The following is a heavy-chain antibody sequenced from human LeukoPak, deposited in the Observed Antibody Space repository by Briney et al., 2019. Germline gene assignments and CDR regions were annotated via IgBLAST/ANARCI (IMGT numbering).Heavy chain of an antibody. Sequence: GGSLRLSCAASGFTFSTYAMHWVRQAPGKGLEWVANIKEDGSEKYYVDSVKGRFTISRDNAKNSLCLQMNSLRAEDTAIYYCVRSGGYWGQGTLVTVSP. CDR1: GFTFSTYA. D-gene: IGHD1-26*01. V-gene: IGHV3-7*05. CDR2: IKEDGSEK. CDR3: VRSGGY. J-gene: IGHJ4*02.